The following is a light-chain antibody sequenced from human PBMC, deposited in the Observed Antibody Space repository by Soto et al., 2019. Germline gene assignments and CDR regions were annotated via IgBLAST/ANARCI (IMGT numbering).Light chain of an antibody. CDR1: SSDVGSYNL. CDR3: CSYAGSSTLV. V-gene: IGLV2-23*01. Sequence: QSALTQPVSVSGSPGQSITISCTGTSSDVGSYNLVSWYQQHPGKAPKLMIYEGSKRPSGVSNRFSGSKSGNTASLTISGLQAEDEADYYCCSYAGSSTLVFGGGTKLTVL. J-gene: IGLJ2*01. CDR2: EGS.